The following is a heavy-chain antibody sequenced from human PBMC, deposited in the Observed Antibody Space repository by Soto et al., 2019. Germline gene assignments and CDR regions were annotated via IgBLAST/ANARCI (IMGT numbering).Heavy chain of an antibody. D-gene: IGHD6-19*01. CDR2: IIPIFGTA. V-gene: IGHV1-69*06. J-gene: IGHJ6*02. CDR3: ARDSIAVAGTVGSDYYYYGMDV. Sequence: SVKVSCKASGGTFSSYAISWVRQAPGQGLEWMGGIIPIFGTANYAQKFQGRVTITAGKSTSTAYMELSSLRSEDTAVYYCARDSIAVAGTVGSDYYYYGMDVWGQGTTVTVSS. CDR1: GGTFSSYA.